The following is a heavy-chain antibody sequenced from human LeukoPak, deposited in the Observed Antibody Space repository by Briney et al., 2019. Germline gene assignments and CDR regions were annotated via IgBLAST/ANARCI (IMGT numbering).Heavy chain of an antibody. D-gene: IGHD2-2*01. Sequence: PGGSLRLSCSVSGFTFSSQAMSWVRQAPGRGLEWVSSIDLSDKTYYADSVKGRFTISRDNSRNTLFLQMDSLRAEDSAIYYCANEVRPNDYWGQGTLVTVSS. CDR2: IDLSDKT. J-gene: IGHJ4*02. CDR1: GFTFSSQA. V-gene: IGHV3-23*05. CDR3: ANEVRPNDY.